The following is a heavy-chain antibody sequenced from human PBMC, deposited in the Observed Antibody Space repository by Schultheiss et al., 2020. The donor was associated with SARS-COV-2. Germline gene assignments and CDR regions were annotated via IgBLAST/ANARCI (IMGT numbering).Heavy chain of an antibody. CDR2: INHSGST. CDR3: ARTGAGRSGYES. V-gene: IGHV4-34*01. J-gene: IGHJ4*02. D-gene: IGHD3-3*01. Sequence: SETLSLTCAVYGGSFSGYYWSWIRQPPGKGLEWIGEINHSGSTNYNPSLKSRVTMSVDTSKNQFSLKLSSVTAADTAVYYCARTGAGRSGYESWGQGTLVTVSS. CDR1: GGSFSGYY.